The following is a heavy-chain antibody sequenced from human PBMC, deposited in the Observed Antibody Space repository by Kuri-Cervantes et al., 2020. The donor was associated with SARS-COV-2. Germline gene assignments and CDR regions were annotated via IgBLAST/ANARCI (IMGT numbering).Heavy chain of an antibody. Sequence: ASVKVSCKASGYTFTSYYMHWVRQAPGQGLEWMGIINPSGGSTSYAQKFQGRVTMTRDTSTSTVYMDLSSLRSEDTAVYYCAREDIVVVPAYYDDAFDIWGQGTMVTVSS. CDR1: GYTFTSYY. V-gene: IGHV1-46*01. CDR3: AREDIVVVPAYYDDAFDI. D-gene: IGHD2-2*01. CDR2: INPSGGST. J-gene: IGHJ3*02.